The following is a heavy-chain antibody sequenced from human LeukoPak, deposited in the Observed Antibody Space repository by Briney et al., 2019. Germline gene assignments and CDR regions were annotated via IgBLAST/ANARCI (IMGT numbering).Heavy chain of an antibody. D-gene: IGHD5-18*01. CDR3: ARRRIQLWTRTNWFDP. Sequence: PSETLSLTCTVSGGSISGYYWSWIRQPPGKGLEWIGEINHSGSTNYNPSLKSRVTISVDTSKNQFSLKLSSVTAADTAVYYCARRRIQLWTRTNWFDPWGQGTLVTVSS. V-gene: IGHV4-34*01. J-gene: IGHJ5*02. CDR1: GGSISGYY. CDR2: INHSGST.